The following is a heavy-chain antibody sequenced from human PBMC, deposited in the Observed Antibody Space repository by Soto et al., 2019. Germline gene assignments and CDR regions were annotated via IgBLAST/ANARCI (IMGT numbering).Heavy chain of an antibody. V-gene: IGHV1-46*01. CDR1: GDTFTDYY. CDR3: ARGGHVVVVTAALDY. CDR2: VNPSGGHT. J-gene: IGHJ4*02. D-gene: IGHD2-21*02. Sequence: QVQLVQSGAEVKKPGASVKVSCKASGDTFTDYYIHWVRQAPGQGLEWMGTVNPSGGHTTYAQHFLGRMTKTRDTSTSTVDMGLASLTSEDTAIYFCARGGHVVVVTAALDYWGQGTLVTVCS.